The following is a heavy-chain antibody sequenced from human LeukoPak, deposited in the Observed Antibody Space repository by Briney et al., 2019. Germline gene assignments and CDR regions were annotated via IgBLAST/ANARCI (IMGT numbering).Heavy chain of an antibody. CDR3: ARGGPYYYDSSVYY. CDR2: IYYRGRT. Sequence: SETLSLTCTVSGGFLSSYYWSWVRQPPGKGLERIGYIYYRGRTNYNPSLTSRATISLDTSQNQFSLKLSSVTAADTAVYYCARGGPYYYDSSVYYWGQGTLVTVSS. D-gene: IGHD3-22*01. V-gene: IGHV4-59*01. J-gene: IGHJ4*02. CDR1: GGFLSSYY.